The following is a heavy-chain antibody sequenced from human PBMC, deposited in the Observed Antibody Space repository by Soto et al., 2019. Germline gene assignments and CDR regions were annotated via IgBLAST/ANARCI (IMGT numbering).Heavy chain of an antibody. V-gene: IGHV1-2*02. CDR3: AKDPNVVVVPAATGGMDV. CDR1: GYNFTDYY. D-gene: IGHD2-2*01. CDR2: VNPKSGGT. J-gene: IGHJ6*02. Sequence: YGQASGYNFTDYYIHWVRHVPGQGLEWMAWVNPKSGGTKYAQRFQGRVTMTRVTSISTAYMELSSLRSDDTALYYCAKDPNVVVVPAATGGMDVWGQGTTVTVSS.